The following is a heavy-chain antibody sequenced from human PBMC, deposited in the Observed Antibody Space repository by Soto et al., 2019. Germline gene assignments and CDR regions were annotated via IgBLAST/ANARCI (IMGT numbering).Heavy chain of an antibody. Sequence: SVKVACKASGGNFSSYAISWVRQAPGQGLELMGGIIPIFGTANYAQKFQGRVTITADESTSTAYMELSSLRSEDTAVYYCARVGATYYYGMDVWGQGTTVTVSS. CDR3: ARVGATYYYGMDV. J-gene: IGHJ6*02. CDR2: IIPIFGTA. D-gene: IGHD1-26*01. V-gene: IGHV1-69*13. CDR1: GGNFSSYA.